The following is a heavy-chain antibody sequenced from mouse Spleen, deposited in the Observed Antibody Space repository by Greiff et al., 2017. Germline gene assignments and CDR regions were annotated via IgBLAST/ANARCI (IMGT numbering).Heavy chain of an antibody. CDR2: IDPSDSYT. Sequence: VQLQQPGAELVKPGASVKLSCKASGYTFTSYWMQWVKQRPGQGLEWIGEIDPSDSYTNYNQKFKGKATLTVDTSSSTAYMQLSSLTSEDSAVYYCAILYFDYWGQGTTLTVSS. J-gene: IGHJ2*01. V-gene: IGHV1-50*01. CDR3: AILYFDY. CDR1: GYTFTSYW.